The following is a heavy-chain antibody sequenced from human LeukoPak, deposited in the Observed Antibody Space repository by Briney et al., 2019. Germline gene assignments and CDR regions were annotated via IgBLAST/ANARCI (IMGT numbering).Heavy chain of an antibody. D-gene: IGHD3-22*01. CDR3: ARDDSSGYSSYGMDV. CDR2: INPNSGGT. J-gene: IGHJ6*02. V-gene: IGHV1-2*04. Sequence: ASVKVSCTASGYTFTGYYMHWVRQAPGQGLEWMGWINPNSGGTNYAQKFQGWVTMTRDTSISTAYMELSRLRSDDTAVYYCARDDSSGYSSYGMDVWGQGTTVTVSS. CDR1: GYTFTGYY.